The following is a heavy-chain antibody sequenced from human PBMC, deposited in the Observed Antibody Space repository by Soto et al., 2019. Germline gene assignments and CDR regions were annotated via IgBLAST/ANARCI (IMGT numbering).Heavy chain of an antibody. CDR3: ARGLWVFNWFDP. CDR1: GGSFSGYY. CDR2: INHSGST. D-gene: IGHD3-10*01. J-gene: IGHJ5*02. V-gene: IGHV4-34*01. Sequence: SETLSLTCAVYGGSFSGYYWSWIRQPPGKGLEWIGEINHSGSTNYNPSLKSRVIISVDTSKNQFSLKLSSVTAADTAVYYCARGLWVFNWFDPWGQGTLVTVSS.